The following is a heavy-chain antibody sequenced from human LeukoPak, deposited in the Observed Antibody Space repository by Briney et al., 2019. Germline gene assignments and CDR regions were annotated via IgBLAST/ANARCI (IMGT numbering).Heavy chain of an antibody. CDR1: GGSISSGGYS. V-gene: IGHV4-30-2*01. J-gene: IGHJ6*02. CDR2: IYHSGST. CDR3: ASDGYYYYGMDV. Sequence: SETLSLTCAVSGGSISSGGYSWSLIRQPPGKGLEWIGYIYHSGSTYYNPSLKSRVTISVDRSKNQFSLKLSSVTAADTAVYYCASDGYYYYGMDVWGQGTTVTVSS.